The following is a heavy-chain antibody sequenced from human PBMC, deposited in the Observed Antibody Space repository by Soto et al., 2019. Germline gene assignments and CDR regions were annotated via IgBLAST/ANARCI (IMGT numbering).Heavy chain of an antibody. D-gene: IGHD1-26*01. V-gene: IGHV3-30*18. CDR3: AKDFGWELLRQGRTADY. CDR1: GFTFSSYG. J-gene: IGHJ4*02. Sequence: ESGGGVVQPGRSLRLSCAASGFTFSSYGMHWVRQAPGKGLEWVAVISYDGSNKYYADSVKGRFTISRDNSKNTLYLQMNSLRAEDTAVYYCAKDFGWELLRQGRTADYWGQGTLVTVSS. CDR2: ISYDGSNK.